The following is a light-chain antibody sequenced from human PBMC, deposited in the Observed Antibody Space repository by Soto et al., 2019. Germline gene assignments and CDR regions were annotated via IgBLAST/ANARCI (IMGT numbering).Light chain of an antibody. CDR3: QQYHSWPPT. V-gene: IGKV1-13*02. J-gene: IGKJ1*01. CDR1: QGVGNF. CDR2: AAS. Sequence: AIQLTQSPSSLSASVGDRVILTCRCRASQGVGNFLARLTYKPGKAPDLLIFAASPLVSGVPSSLSGSGSGTNFTLTVSGLQPEDFAPCYCQQYHSWPPTFGQGTKVDIK.